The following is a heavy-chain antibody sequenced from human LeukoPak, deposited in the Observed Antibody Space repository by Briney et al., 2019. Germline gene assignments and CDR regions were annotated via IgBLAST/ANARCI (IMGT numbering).Heavy chain of an antibody. J-gene: IGHJ4*02. CDR1: GFTFSNSA. Sequence: GGSLRLSCKGSGFTFSNSAMSWVRQAPGKGLEWVASITGSGDRTYYAESVKGRFTISRDNSKNTLYLQMVSLRADEGAIYYCASRPAPHMGPLDHWGQGSLVSVSS. V-gene: IGHV3-23*01. CDR2: ITGSGDRT. D-gene: IGHD2-2*01. CDR3: ASRPAPHMGPLDH.